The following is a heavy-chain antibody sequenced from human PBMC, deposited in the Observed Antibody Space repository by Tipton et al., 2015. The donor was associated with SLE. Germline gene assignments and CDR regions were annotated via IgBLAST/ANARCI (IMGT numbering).Heavy chain of an antibody. CDR1: GGSISSGSYY. Sequence: TLSLTCTVSGGSISSGSYYWSWIRQPAGKGLEWIGRIYTSGGTNYNPSLKSRVTISVDTSKNQFSLKLSSLTAADTAVYYCAREDIVVVPAALRHNWFDPWGQGTLVTVSS. J-gene: IGHJ5*02. V-gene: IGHV4-61*02. CDR2: IYTSGGT. D-gene: IGHD2-2*01. CDR3: AREDIVVVPAALRHNWFDP.